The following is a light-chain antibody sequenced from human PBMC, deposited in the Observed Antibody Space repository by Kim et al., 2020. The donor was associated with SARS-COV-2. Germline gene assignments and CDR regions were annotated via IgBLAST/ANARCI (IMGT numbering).Light chain of an antibody. V-gene: IGKV3-20*01. CDR2: GAS. Sequence: PGERATLSCRASQSISSTYLVWYQQKPGQAPRLLMYGASSRATGIPDRFSGSGSGTDFNLTISGLEPEDFAVYYCQQYGSSPPYTFGQGTKL. CDR1: QSISSTY. CDR3: QQYGSSPPYT. J-gene: IGKJ2*01.